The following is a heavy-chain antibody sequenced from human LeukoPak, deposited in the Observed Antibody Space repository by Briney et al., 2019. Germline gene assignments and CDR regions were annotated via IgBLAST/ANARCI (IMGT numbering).Heavy chain of an antibody. V-gene: IGHV3-30*02. J-gene: IGHJ5*02. D-gene: IGHD4-17*01. CDR1: GFTFSSYG. CDR2: IRYDGSNK. CDR3: GYGDYRAPNWFDP. Sequence: GGSLRLSCAASGFTFSSYGMHWVRQAPGKGLEWVAFIRYDGSNKYYADSVKGRFNISRDNSKNTLYLQMNSLRAEDTAVYYCGYGDYRAPNWFDPWGQGTLVTVSS.